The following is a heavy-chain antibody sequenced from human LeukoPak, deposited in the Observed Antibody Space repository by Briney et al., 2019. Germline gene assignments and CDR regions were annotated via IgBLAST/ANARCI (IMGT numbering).Heavy chain of an antibody. CDR3: ARLGGGLDY. V-gene: IGHV4-38-2*01. CDR2: IYHSGST. J-gene: IGHJ4*02. Sequence: SETLSLTCAVSGYSISSGYYWGWIRQPPGKGLEWIGSIYHSGSTYYNPSLKSRVTISVDTSKNQFSLKLSSVTAADMAVYYCARLGGGLDYWGQGTLVTVSS. CDR1: GYSISSGYY. D-gene: IGHD1-26*01.